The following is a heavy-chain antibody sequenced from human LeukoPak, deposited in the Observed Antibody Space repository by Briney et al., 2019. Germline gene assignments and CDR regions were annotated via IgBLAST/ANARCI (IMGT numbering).Heavy chain of an antibody. V-gene: IGHV3-74*01. CDR2: IQSDGSST. CDR1: GFTFSSYW. D-gene: IGHD1-1*01. CDR3: ARAYNSHFDY. Sequence: GGSLRLSCAASGFTFSSYWMHWVRQAPAKGVACVARIQSDGSSTIYADSVKGRFTTARDDAKNTLYLQMNSLMAEDTAVYYCARAYNSHFDYWGQGALVTVSS. J-gene: IGHJ4*02.